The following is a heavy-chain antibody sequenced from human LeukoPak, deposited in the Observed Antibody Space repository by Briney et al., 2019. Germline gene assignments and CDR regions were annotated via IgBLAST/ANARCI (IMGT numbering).Heavy chain of an antibody. CDR3: AKDRKSSPRGFDY. Sequence: GGSVRLSCAASSFSFNNYGLHRLRQAPGKGREGVAVISYDGSNKYYAASVKGRFTISRANSKNTLYLQMNSLRDEDTAVYYCAKDRKSSPRGFDYWGQGTLVTVSS. CDR1: SFSFNNYG. CDR2: ISYDGSNK. J-gene: IGHJ4*02. D-gene: IGHD6-13*01. V-gene: IGHV3-30*18.